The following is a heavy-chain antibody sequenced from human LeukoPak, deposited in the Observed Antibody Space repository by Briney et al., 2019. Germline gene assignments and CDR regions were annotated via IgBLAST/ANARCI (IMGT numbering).Heavy chain of an antibody. CDR1: GGSMISSSHY. Sequence: SETLSLTCTVSGGSMISSSHYWGWIRQPPGKGLEWIGSIYYSGSIYHNPSLKSRVTISIDTSKSQFSLRLSSVTAADTAVYFCAKDPNGDYIGTFDIWGQGTMVTVSS. CDR2: IYYSGSI. D-gene: IGHD4-17*01. CDR3: AKDPNGDYIGTFDI. J-gene: IGHJ3*02. V-gene: IGHV4-39*07.